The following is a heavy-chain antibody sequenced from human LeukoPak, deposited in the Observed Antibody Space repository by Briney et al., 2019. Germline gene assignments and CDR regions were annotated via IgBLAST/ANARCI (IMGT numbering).Heavy chain of an antibody. CDR1: AYTFTGYY. CDR3: ARDHGSMVRGVIGRSSDYYYHYYMDV. J-gene: IGHJ6*03. Sequence: ASVKVSCKASAYTFTGYYMNWVRQAPGQGLEWMGWINPTSGATKYSQKFQGRVTMTSDTSISTAYMELSGLTSDDTAVYYCARDHGSMVRGVIGRSSDYYYHYYMDVWGKGTTVTVSS. D-gene: IGHD3-10*01. CDR2: INPTSGAT. V-gene: IGHV1-2*02.